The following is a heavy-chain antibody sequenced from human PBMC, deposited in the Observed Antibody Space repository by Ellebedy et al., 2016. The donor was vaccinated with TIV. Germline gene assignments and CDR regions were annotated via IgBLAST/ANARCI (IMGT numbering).Heavy chain of an antibody. Sequence: GESLKISCAASGFTFSSYALSWVRPAPGQGLEWVSGINSTGVSIAYADSVKGRFTISRDNSKDTLFLQMNSLRAEDTGVDYCASSRYHYYMGNTIFAYWGQGALVTVSS. CDR1: GFTFSSYA. CDR3: ASSRYHYYMGNTIFAY. J-gene: IGHJ4*02. V-gene: IGHV3-23*01. CDR2: INSTGVSI. D-gene: IGHD3-22*01.